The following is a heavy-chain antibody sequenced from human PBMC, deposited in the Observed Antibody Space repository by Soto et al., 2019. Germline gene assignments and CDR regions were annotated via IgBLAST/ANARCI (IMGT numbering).Heavy chain of an antibody. D-gene: IGHD3-22*01. CDR1: GFSFSTYG. V-gene: IGHV3-30*18. J-gene: IGHJ4*02. CDR2: ISYDGKYK. Sequence: QVQLVESGGGVVKPGKTLRLSCAASGFSFSTYGMHWVRQAPGKGLEWVALISYDGKYKYYADSVKGRCTISSDNSKHTLELQMNSQRAEDAAVYYCAKEYHCDPSAYYRLLFDYWGQGNLVTVSS. CDR3: AKEYHCDPSAYYRLLFDY.